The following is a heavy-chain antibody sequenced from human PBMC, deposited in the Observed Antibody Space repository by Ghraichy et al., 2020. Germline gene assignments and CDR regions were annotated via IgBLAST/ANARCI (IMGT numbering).Heavy chain of an antibody. CDR2: IYTSGST. CDR3: ARDGGVNFWSGYSYPYDY. CDR1: GGSISSGSYY. V-gene: IGHV4-61*02. Sequence: SETLSLTCTVSGGSISSGSYYWSWIRQPAGKGLEWIGRIYTSGSTNYNPSLKSRVTISVDTSKNQFSLKLSSVTAADTAVYYCARDGGVNFWSGYSYPYDYWGQGTLVTVSS. D-gene: IGHD3-3*01. J-gene: IGHJ4*02.